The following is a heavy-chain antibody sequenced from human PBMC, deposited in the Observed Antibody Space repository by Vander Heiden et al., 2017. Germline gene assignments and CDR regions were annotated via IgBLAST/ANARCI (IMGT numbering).Heavy chain of an antibody. D-gene: IGHD1-26*01. V-gene: IGHV4-59*01. CDR3: ARGGAVVGSTAAFDV. J-gene: IGHJ3*01. CDR2: IHFGGST. CDR1: GGSISGYY. Sequence: QVQLQASGPGLVKPSETLSLTCTVSGGSISGYYWNLIRQPPGKGLEWIGFIHFGGSTNYNPSLKRRVIISVDRPKNQLSLNLTSVTAADTALYFCARGGAVVGSTAAFDVWGQGTMVAVSS.